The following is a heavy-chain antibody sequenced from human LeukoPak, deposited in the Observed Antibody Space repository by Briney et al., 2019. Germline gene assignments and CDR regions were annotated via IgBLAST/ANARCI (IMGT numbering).Heavy chain of an antibody. J-gene: IGHJ3*02. V-gene: IGHV3-21*01. CDR3: ARGSISIAVAADAFDI. D-gene: IGHD6-19*01. CDR2: MSSSSKYI. Sequence: NPGGSLRLSCAASGFTLSSYSMNWVRQAPGKGLEWVSSMSSSSKYIYYADSVKGRFTISRDNAKNSLFLQMNSLRAEDTAVYYCARGSISIAVAADAFDIWGQGTMVTVSS. CDR1: GFTLSSYS.